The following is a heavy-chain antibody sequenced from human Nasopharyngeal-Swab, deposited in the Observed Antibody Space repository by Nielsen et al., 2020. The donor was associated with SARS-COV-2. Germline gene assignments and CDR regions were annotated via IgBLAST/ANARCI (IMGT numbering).Heavy chain of an antibody. CDR2: IGGNGART. CDR3: ANRRGSSWHPYCFDY. J-gene: IGHJ4*02. CDR1: GFIFGNYA. Sequence: GGSLRLSCVASGFIFGNYAMAWVRQAPGKGLEWVSAIGGNGARTHYADSVRGRFIISRDNSKSTLDLQMNSLRAEDTAVYYCANRRGSSWHPYCFDYWGQGTLVTVSS. D-gene: IGHD6-13*01. V-gene: IGHV3-23*01.